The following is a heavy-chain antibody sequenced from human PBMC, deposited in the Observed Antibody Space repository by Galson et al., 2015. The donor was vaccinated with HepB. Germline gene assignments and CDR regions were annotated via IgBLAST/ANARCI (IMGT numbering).Heavy chain of an antibody. D-gene: IGHD3-3*02. V-gene: IGHV4-59*01. Sequence: QVQLQESGPGLVKPSETLSLTCTVSGGSISSSYWNWIRQPPGKGLEWVGYISYSGSTSYNPSLKSRVAISVDASKTQVSLKLSAVTAPDTAVYYCARIPTMYSIYDLWSRGTLVTVSS. CDR1: GGSISSSY. CDR2: ISYSGST. CDR3: ARIPTMYSIYDL. J-gene: IGHJ2*01.